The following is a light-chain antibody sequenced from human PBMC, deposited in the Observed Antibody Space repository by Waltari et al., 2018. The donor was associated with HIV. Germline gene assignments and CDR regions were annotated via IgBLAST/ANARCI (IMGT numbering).Light chain of an antibody. CDR3: HQYGRSPQT. J-gene: IGKJ2*01. CDR2: GAS. Sequence: EIVLTQSPMKLSLSPGARALVSCRATQAINNDYLAWYRQKPGQAPTLLIYGASRRANGVPERFSGGGSGSDFTLTISRLQPEDFAVYFCHQYGRSPQTFGQGTKLEIK. CDR1: QAINNDY. V-gene: IGKV3-20*01.